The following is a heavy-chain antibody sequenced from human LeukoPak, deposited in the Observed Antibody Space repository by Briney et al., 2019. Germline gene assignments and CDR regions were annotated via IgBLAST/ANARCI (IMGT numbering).Heavy chain of an antibody. CDR2: IYYIGST. CDR3: ARDLEDCSGGSCYSWFDP. D-gene: IGHD2-15*01. V-gene: IGHV4-39*02. J-gene: IGHJ5*02. Sequence: SETLSLTCTVSGGSISSSSYYWGWIRQPPGRGLEWIGSIYYIGSTYYNPSLKSRVTISIDTSKNQFSLKLSSVTAADTAVYYCARDLEDCSGGSCYSWFDPWGQGTLVTVSS. CDR1: GGSISSSSYY.